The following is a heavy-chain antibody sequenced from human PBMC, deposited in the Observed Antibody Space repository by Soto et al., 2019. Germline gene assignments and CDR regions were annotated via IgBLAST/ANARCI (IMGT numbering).Heavy chain of an antibody. Sequence: QVQLVQSGAEVKKPGSSVKVSCKAPGGTFSSYAISWVRQAPGQGLEWMGGIIPIFGTANYAQKFQGRVTITEDESTSTGYMELSSLRSEDTAVYYCARSQGGSSSLDIYYYYYYGMDVWGQGTTVTVSS. CDR1: GGTFSSYA. V-gene: IGHV1-69*01. D-gene: IGHD2-15*01. CDR3: ARSQGGSSSLDIYYYYYYGMDV. CDR2: IIPIFGTA. J-gene: IGHJ6*02.